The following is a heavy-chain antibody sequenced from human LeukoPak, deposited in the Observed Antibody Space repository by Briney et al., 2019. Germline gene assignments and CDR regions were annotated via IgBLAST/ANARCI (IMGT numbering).Heavy chain of an antibody. CDR1: GFTFSSYE. Sequence: GGSLRLSCSASGFTFSSYEMNWIRQTPGEGLEWVAHIISGGNTEYYADSVRGRFTVSRDNAKNSLYLHMSSLRAEDSAVYYCARDTVDGPFVTSLDYWGQGVRVIVSS. V-gene: IGHV3-48*03. D-gene: IGHD5-12*01. J-gene: IGHJ4*02. CDR3: ARDTVDGPFVTSLDY. CDR2: IISGGNTE.